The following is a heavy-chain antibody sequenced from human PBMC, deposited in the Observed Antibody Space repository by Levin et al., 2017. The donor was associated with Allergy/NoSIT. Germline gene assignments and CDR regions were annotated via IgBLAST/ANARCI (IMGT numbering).Heavy chain of an antibody. CDR3: TRVALIDDGGLDS. CDR1: GFTFSTHT. D-gene: IGHD3-16*01. Sequence: GGSLRLSCIASGFTFSTHTMTWVRQAPGKGLEWVSSISGGSAYIYYADSVKGRFTISRDNAKNSVYLQLNSLRAEDTALYYCTRVALIDDGGLDSWGQGTLVTVSS. V-gene: IGHV3-21*01. J-gene: IGHJ4*02. CDR2: ISGGSAYI.